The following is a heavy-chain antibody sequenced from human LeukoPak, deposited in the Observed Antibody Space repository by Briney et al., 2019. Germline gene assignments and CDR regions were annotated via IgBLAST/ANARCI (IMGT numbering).Heavy chain of an antibody. CDR1: GFSFSNYW. CDR2: IKHDGSEK. D-gene: IGHD4-23*01. V-gene: IGHV3-7*01. Sequence: PGGSLRLSCAASGFSFSNYWMSWVRQPPGKGLEWVANIKHDGSEKYYVDSVKGRFSISRDNAKNSVYLQMNSLRAEDTAVCYCARDRTTVVTPAAFDIWGQGTMVTVSS. CDR3: ARDRTTVVTPAAFDI. J-gene: IGHJ3*02.